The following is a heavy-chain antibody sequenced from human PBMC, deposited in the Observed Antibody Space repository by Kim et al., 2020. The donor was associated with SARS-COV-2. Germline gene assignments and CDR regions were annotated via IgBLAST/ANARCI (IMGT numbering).Heavy chain of an antibody. D-gene: IGHD2-15*01. CDR2: ISDSSGSI. V-gene: IGHV3-23*01. CDR1: GFSFSNHG. J-gene: IGHJ4*01. Sequence: GGSLRLSCAASGFSFSNHGMSWVRRAPGKGLEWVSVISDSSGSIYYADSVKGRFTISRDNSKNTVYLQMNSLRVDDTAVYYCGKCSGASCLDYYFDYWG. CDR3: GKCSGASCLDYYFDY.